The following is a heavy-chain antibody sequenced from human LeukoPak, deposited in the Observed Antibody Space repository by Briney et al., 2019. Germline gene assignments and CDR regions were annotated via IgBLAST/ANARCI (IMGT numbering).Heavy chain of an antibody. V-gene: IGHV4-59*01. D-gene: IGHD5-18*01. CDR2: IYYSGST. CDR1: GGSISSYY. Sequence: PSETLSLTCTVYGGSISSYYWSWIRQPPGKGLEWIGYIYYSGSTNYNPSLKSRVTISVDTSKNQFSLKLSSVTAADTAVYYCARGGSRSRGYSYGPDGGLDVWGKGTPVTVSS. CDR3: ARGGSRSRGYSYGPDGGLDV. J-gene: IGHJ6*04.